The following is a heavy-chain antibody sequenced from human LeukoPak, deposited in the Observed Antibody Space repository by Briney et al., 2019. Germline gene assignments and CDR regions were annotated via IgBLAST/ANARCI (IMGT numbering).Heavy chain of an antibody. CDR3: ARDWYCSSSICYTDRNWFDP. V-gene: IGHV3-11*05. CDR2: ISTTSSYT. CDR1: GFTFSDYY. J-gene: IGHJ5*02. Sequence: GGSLRLSCQASGFTFSDYYMSWIRQAPGKGLEWVSYISTTSSYTDYADSVRGRFTISRDNANNLLYLQMNSLRPEDTAVYYCARDWYCSSSICYTDRNWFDPWGQGTLVTVSS. D-gene: IGHD2-2*02.